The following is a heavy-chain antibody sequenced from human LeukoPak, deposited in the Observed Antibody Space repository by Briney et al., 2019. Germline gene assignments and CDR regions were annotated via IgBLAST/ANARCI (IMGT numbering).Heavy chain of an antibody. CDR2: ISSNGGST. D-gene: IGHD3-3*01. CDR1: GFTLSSYA. J-gene: IGHJ4*02. V-gene: IGHV3-64*01. Sequence: GGSLRLSCAASGFTLSSYAMHWVRQAPGKGLEYVSAISSNGGSTYYANSVKGRFTISRDNSKNTLYLQMGSLRAEDMAVYYCARPASEWLLYFDYWGQGTLVTVSS. CDR3: ARPASEWLLYFDY.